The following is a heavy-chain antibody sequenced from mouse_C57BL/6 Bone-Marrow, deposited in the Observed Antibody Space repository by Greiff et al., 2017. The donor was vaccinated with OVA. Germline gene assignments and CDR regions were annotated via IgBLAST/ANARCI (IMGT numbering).Heavy chain of an antibody. D-gene: IGHD1-1*01. Sequence: VQLQQSVAELVRPGASVKLSCTASGFNIKNTYMHWVKQRPEQGLEWIGRIDPANGNTKYAPKFQGKATITADTSSNTAYLQLSSLTSEDTAIYYCARSIYYGSSLYYFDYWGQGTTLTVSS. V-gene: IGHV14-3*01. CDR1: GFNIKNTY. J-gene: IGHJ2*01. CDR2: IDPANGNT. CDR3: ARSIYYGSSLYYFDY.